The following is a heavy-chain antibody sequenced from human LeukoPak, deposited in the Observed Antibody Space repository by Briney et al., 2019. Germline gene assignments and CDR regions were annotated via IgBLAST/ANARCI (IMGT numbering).Heavy chain of an antibody. D-gene: IGHD3-9*01. CDR1: GGSISSYY. CDR2: IYTSGST. CDR3: ARGRGDDILTGYYRRYYYYGMDV. J-gene: IGHJ6*02. V-gene: IGHV4-4*07. Sequence: PSETLSLTCTVSGGSISSYYWSWIRQPAGKGLEWIGRIYTSGSTNYNPSLKSRVTMSVDTSKNQFSLKLSSVTAADTAVYYCARGRGDDILTGYYRRYYYYGMDVWGQGTTVTVS.